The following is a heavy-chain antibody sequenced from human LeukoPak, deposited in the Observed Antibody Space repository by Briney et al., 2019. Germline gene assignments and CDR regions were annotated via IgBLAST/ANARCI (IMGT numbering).Heavy chain of an antibody. CDR1: GGSISSSSYY. V-gene: IGHV4-61*05. CDR2: IYYSGST. Sequence: PSETLSLTCTVSGGSISSSSYYWGWIRQPPGKGLEWIGYIYYSGSTSYNPSLKSRVTISVDTFRYQFSLKLTSVTAADTAIYYCAKSDYYGASDYWGQGTLVTVSS. D-gene: IGHD3-10*01. J-gene: IGHJ4*02. CDR3: AKSDYYGASDY.